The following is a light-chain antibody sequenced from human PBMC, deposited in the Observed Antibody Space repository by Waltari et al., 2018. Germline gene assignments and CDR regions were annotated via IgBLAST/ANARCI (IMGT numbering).Light chain of an antibody. Sequence: QSVLPHPPSVPGAARPRVTITSSGSSSNSGNNALNWYQHLPGKAPKLLIYYDDLLHSGVSERFSASKSGTSASLAISGLQSEDEADYYCAAWDDRLNGPVFGGGTKLTVL. CDR1: SSNSGNNA. J-gene: IGLJ3*02. V-gene: IGLV1-36*01. CDR2: YDD. CDR3: AAWDDRLNGPV.